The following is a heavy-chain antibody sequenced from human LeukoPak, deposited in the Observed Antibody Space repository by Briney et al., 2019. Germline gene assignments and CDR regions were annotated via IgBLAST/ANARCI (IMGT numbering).Heavy chain of an antibody. CDR1: GVTFDDDA. V-gene: IGHV3-9*01. CDR3: AKGLYYDSKYYGMDV. J-gene: IGHJ6*02. CDR2: ISWNSGSI. Sequence: HPGGSLRLSCAASGVTFDDDAMHWVRQAPGKGLGWVSVISWNSGSIGYADSVKGRFTISRDNAKNSLYLQMNSLRAEDTALYYCAKGLYYDSKYYGMDVWGQGTTVTVSS. D-gene: IGHD3-22*01.